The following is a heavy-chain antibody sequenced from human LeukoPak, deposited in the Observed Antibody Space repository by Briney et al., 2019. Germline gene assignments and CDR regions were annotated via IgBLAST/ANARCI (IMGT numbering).Heavy chain of an antibody. J-gene: IGHJ4*02. D-gene: IGHD3-22*01. Sequence: PGGSLRLSCAASGFTFSSYGMHWVRQAPGKGLEWVAFIRYDGSYKNYADSVKGRFTISRDNSKNTLYLQMNSLRPEDTAVYYCAKQREYYDSSPLYDYWGQGTPVTVSS. CDR3: AKQREYYDSSPLYDY. V-gene: IGHV3-30*02. CDR2: IRYDGSYK. CDR1: GFTFSSYG.